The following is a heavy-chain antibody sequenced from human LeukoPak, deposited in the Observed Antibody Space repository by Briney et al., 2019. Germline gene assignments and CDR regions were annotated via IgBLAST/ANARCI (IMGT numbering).Heavy chain of an antibody. CDR1: GGSFSGYY. J-gene: IGHJ4*02. D-gene: IGHD3-10*01. Sequence: SETLSLTCAVYGGSFSGYYWSWIRQPPGKGLEWIGEINHSGSTNYNPSLKSRVTISVDTSKNQFSLKLSSVTAADTAVYYCARGIYYGSWSYPPPSDYWGQGTLVTVSS. V-gene: IGHV4-34*01. CDR3: ARGIYYGSWSYPPPSDY. CDR2: INHSGST.